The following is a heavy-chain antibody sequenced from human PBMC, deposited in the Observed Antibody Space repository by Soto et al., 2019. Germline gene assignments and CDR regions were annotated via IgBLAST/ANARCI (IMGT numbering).Heavy chain of an antibody. J-gene: IGHJ4*02. Sequence: PSETLSLTCDVSRYSINNNNWWSWVRQPPGGGLEWVGELHHGGSTNYNLSLESRVTFSVDISKNQFFLKLSSVTAADTAVYYCTKNSAYALDSWGQGTLVTVSS. CDR2: LHHGGST. V-gene: IGHV4-4*02. CDR3: TKNSAYALDS. CDR1: RYSINNNNW. D-gene: IGHD5-12*01.